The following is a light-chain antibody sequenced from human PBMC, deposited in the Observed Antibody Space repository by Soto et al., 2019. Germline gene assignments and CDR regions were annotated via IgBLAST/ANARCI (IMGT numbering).Light chain of an antibody. V-gene: IGLV2-8*01. J-gene: IGLJ2*01. CDR3: SSYAGSDSYVV. Sequence: QSVLTQPPSASGSPGQSVTISCTGTSSDVGGYNYVSWYQQHPGKAPKLIIYEVTKRPSGVPDRFSGSKSGNTASLTVSGLQADDEADYYCSSYAGSDSYVVFGGGTKVTVL. CDR2: EVT. CDR1: SSDVGGYNY.